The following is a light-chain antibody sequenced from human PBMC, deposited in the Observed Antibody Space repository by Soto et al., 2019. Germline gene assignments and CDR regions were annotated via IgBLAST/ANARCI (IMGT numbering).Light chain of an antibody. CDR2: AAS. CDR3: QQYGSSGT. J-gene: IGKJ1*01. CDR1: QSLSSSQ. Sequence: EIVLSQSPGTLSLSPGERATLSCRASQSLSSSQLAWYQQKPGQAPRILIYAASSRATGVPDRFSGSGSGTDFSLTISRLEPEDFAVYYCQQYGSSGTFGQGTKVDIK. V-gene: IGKV3-20*01.